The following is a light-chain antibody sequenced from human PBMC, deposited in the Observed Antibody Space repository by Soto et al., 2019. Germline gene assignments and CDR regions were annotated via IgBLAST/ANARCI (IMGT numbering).Light chain of an antibody. V-gene: IGKV3-15*01. Sequence: EIFMTQSPASLSASAGEIATLSWRASQSVRSNLAWYQQKPGQAPRLLIYGASTRATGIPARFSGSGSGTEFTLSIGSLQSEDFAVYYCQQYNDWPPTFGQGTKVDIK. J-gene: IGKJ1*01. CDR2: GAS. CDR1: QSVRSN. CDR3: QQYNDWPPT.